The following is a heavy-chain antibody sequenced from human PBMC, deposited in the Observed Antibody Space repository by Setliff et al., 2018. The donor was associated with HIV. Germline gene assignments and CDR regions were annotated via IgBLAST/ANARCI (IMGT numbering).Heavy chain of an antibody. Sequence: LSLTCAVYGGSFSGYYWSWIRQAPGKGLEWVSSISSSGNYINYADSVKGRFTISRDNAKNSLDLQMNSLRAEDTAVYFCARSESSGYSLPYTRFDAWGQGALVTVSS. CDR2: ISSSGNYI. J-gene: IGHJ5*02. CDR3: ARSESSGYSLPYTRFDA. CDR1: GGSFSGYY. D-gene: IGHD3-22*01. V-gene: IGHV3-11*06.